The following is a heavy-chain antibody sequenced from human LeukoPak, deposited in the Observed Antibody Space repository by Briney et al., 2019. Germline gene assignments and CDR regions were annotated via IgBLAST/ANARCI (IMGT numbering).Heavy chain of an antibody. CDR2: VSYTGST. CDR1: GGSISSSTYY. D-gene: IGHD5-12*01. Sequence: SETLSLTCTVSGGSISSSTYYWAWIRQAPGKGLEYIGSVSYTGSTFSNPSLRGRGTISVDTSKNQFSLRLSSVTAADTAVYYCARTGYATGWLDYWGQGTLVTVSS. V-gene: IGHV4-39*01. J-gene: IGHJ4*02. CDR3: ARTGYATGWLDY.